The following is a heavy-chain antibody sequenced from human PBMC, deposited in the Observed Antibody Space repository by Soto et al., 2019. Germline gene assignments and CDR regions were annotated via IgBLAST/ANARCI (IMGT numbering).Heavy chain of an antibody. V-gene: IGHV4-34*01. J-gene: IGHJ4*02. CDR3: ARGEYSSYKLGNDY. D-gene: IGHD6-6*01. Sequence: RIIQKPGKGLEWIGEINHSGSTNYNPSLKSRVTISVDTSKNQFSLKLSSVTAADTAVYYCARGEYSSYKLGNDYWGQGTLVTVSS. CDR2: INHSGST.